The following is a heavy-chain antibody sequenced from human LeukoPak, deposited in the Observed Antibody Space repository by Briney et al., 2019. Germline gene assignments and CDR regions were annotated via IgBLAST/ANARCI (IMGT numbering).Heavy chain of an antibody. CDR3: ARALSYGSGPFDH. V-gene: IGHV4-34*01. J-gene: IGHJ4*02. Sequence: SETLSLTCAVYGGSFSGYYWSWIRQPPGKGLEWIGEINHSGSTNYNPSLKSRVTISVDTSKNQFSLKLNSVTAADTAVYYCARALSYGSGPFDHWGQGTLVTVSS. CDR2: INHSGST. CDR1: GGSFSGYY. D-gene: IGHD3-10*01.